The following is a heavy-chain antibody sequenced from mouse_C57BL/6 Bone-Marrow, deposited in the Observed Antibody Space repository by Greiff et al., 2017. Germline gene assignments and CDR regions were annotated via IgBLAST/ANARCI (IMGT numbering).Heavy chain of an antibody. Sequence: QVQLQQPGAELVMPGASVKLSCKASGYTFTSYWMHWVKQRPGQGLEWIGEIDPYDSYTNYNQKFKGKSTLTVDKSSSTAYMQLSSLTSADSAVYYCALYSNYGAYGDQGTLVTVSA. CDR3: ALYSNYGAY. D-gene: IGHD2-5*01. CDR2: IDPYDSYT. J-gene: IGHJ3*01. CDR1: GYTFTSYW. V-gene: IGHV1-69*01.